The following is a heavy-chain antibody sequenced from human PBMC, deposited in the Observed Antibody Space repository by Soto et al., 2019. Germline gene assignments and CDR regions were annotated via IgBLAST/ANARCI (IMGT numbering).Heavy chain of an antibody. CDR3: ARTEYSSSSGVDY. V-gene: IGHV4-31*03. D-gene: IGHD6-6*01. CDR2: IYYSGST. Sequence: SETLSLTCTVSGGSISSGGYYWSWIRQHPGKGLEWIGYIYYSGSTYYNPSLKSRVTISVDTSKNQFSLKLSSVTAADTAVYYCARTEYSSSSGVDYWGQGTLVTVSS. J-gene: IGHJ4*02. CDR1: GGSISSGGYY.